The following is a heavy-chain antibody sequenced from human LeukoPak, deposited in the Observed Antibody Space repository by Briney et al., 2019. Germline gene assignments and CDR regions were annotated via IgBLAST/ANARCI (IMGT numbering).Heavy chain of an antibody. Sequence: PGGSLRLSCAASGFTFSSYSMNWVRQAPGKGLEGVSSISSSSSYIYYADSVKGRFTISRDNAKNSLYLQMNSLRAEDTAVYYCARVITGYCSGGSCYSPGPLDYWGQGTLVTVSS. V-gene: IGHV3-21*01. J-gene: IGHJ4*02. CDR1: GFTFSSYS. CDR2: ISSSSSYI. CDR3: ARVITGYCSGGSCYSPGPLDY. D-gene: IGHD2-15*01.